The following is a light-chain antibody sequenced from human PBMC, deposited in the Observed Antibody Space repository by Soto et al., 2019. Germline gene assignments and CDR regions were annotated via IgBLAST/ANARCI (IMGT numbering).Light chain of an antibody. CDR2: GAS. CDR1: QSVSSSY. J-gene: IGKJ2*01. CDR3: QQYGSSPLYT. V-gene: IGKV3-20*01. Sequence: EIVLTQSPVTLSLSPGERATISCRASQSVSSSYLAWYQQKPGQAPRLLIYGASSRATGIPDRFSGSGSGTDFTLTLSRLEPEDFVVYYCQQYGSSPLYTFGQGTKLEIK.